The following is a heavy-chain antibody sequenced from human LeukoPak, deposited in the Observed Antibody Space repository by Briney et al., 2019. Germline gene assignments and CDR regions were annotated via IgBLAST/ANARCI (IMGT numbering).Heavy chain of an antibody. J-gene: IGHJ3*02. Sequence: SETLSLTCTVSGGSISSGGYSWSWIRQPPGKGLEWIGYIYHSGSTYYNPSLKSRVTISVDRSKNQFSLKLSSVTAADTAVYYCARGGVPDAFDIWGQGTMVTVSS. CDR3: ARGGVPDAFDI. CDR1: GGSISSGGYS. V-gene: IGHV4-30-2*01. CDR2: IYHSGST. D-gene: IGHD6-6*01.